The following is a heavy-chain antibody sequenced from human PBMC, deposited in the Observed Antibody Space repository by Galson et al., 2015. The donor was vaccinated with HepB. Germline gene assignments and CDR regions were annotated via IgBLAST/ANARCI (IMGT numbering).Heavy chain of an antibody. CDR1: GGTFSSYA. CDR2: IIPILGIA. Sequence: SVKVSCKASGGTFSSYAISWVRQAPGQGLEWMGRIIPILGIANYAQKFQGRVTITADKSTSTAYMELSSLRSEDTAVYYCANGHPPPNNWNDPQDAFDIWGQGTMVTVSS. D-gene: IGHD1-20*01. J-gene: IGHJ3*02. CDR3: ANGHPPPNNWNDPQDAFDI. V-gene: IGHV1-69*04.